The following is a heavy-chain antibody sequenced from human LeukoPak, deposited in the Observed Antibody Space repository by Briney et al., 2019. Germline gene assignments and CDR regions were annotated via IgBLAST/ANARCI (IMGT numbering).Heavy chain of an antibody. CDR2: IYSDGST. V-gene: IGHV3-53*01. D-gene: IGHD1-26*01. CDR3: ARVGWEFYFDF. J-gene: IGHJ4*02. Sequence: GGSLRLSCAVSGFTVNRNYMSWVRQAPGKGLEWVSVIYSDGSTYYADSVKGRFTISRDNSKHTVYLQMNSLRNEDTAVYYCARVGWEFYFDFWGQGILVTVSS. CDR1: GFTVNRNY.